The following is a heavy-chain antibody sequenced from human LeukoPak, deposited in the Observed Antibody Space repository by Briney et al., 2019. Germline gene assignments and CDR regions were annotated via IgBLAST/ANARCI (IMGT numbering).Heavy chain of an antibody. CDR3: AKDRDVHWFDP. CDR1: GFTFSSYA. V-gene: IGHV3-23*01. Sequence: GGSQRLSCAASGFTFSSYAMTWVRQAPGKGLEWVSAISGSGGGTYYADSVKGRFTISRDNSKNTLYLQMNSLRAEDTAVYYCAKDRDVHWFDPWGQGTLVTVSS. J-gene: IGHJ5*02. CDR2: ISGSGGGT. D-gene: IGHD3-10*02.